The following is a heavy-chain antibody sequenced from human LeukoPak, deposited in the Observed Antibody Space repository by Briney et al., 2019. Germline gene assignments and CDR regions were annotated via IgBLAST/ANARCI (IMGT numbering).Heavy chain of an antibody. Sequence: GGSLRLSCAASGFTFSSYGMHWVRQAPGKGLEGVAFIRYDGSNKYYADSVKGRFTISRDNSKNTLYLQMNSLRAEDTAVYYCAKDGPEGYYDSSGYYYDARGYFDYWGQGTLVTVSS. CDR2: IRYDGSNK. CDR1: GFTFSSYG. CDR3: AKDGPEGYYDSSGYYYDARGYFDY. D-gene: IGHD3-22*01. J-gene: IGHJ4*02. V-gene: IGHV3-30*02.